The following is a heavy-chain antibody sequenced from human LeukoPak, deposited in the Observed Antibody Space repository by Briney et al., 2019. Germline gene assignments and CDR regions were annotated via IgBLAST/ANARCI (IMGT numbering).Heavy chain of an antibody. J-gene: IGHJ4*02. CDR1: GVSINTCCYY. CDR2: KYYSGST. Sequence: SETLSLTCDVSGVSINTCCYYWTWIRQPPGKGLEWIGYKYYSGSTRYNSSLRSRLTISLYSSKNQFSLRLTSVTAADTAVYYCARGRSYGFDFDSWGPGTLVIVSS. D-gene: IGHD5-18*01. V-gene: IGHV4-61*01. CDR3: ARGRSYGFDFDS.